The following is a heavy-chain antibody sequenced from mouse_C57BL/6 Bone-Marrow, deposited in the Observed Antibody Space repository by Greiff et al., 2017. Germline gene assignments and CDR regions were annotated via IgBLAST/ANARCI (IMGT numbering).Heavy chain of an antibody. D-gene: IGHD1-1*01. CDR2: IYPRSGNT. CDR3: AKCGSSPYFDY. J-gene: IGHJ2*01. Sequence: LQESGAELARPGASVKLSCKASGYTFTSYGISWVKQRTGQGLEWIGEIYPRSGNTYYNEKFKGKATLTADKSSSTAYMELRSLTSEDSAVYFCAKCGSSPYFDYWGQGTTLTVSS. V-gene: IGHV1-81*01. CDR1: GYTFTSYG.